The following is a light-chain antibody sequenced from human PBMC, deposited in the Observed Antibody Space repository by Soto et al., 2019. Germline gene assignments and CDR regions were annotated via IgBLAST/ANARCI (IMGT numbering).Light chain of an antibody. V-gene: IGKV1-5*01. J-gene: IGKJ2*01. CDR3: QQYNSNSKYT. CDR2: DAS. CDR1: QSISSW. Sequence: DIQMTQSPSTLSASVGDRVTITCRASQSISSWLAWYLQRPGKAPKLLIYDASSLESGVPSRFSGSGSGTEFTLTISSLQPDHFATYYCQQYNSNSKYTFGQGTKLEIK.